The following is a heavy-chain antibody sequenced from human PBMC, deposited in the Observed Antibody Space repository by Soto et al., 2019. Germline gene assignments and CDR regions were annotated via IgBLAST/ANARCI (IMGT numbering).Heavy chain of an antibody. V-gene: IGHV3-30-3*01. Sequence: GGSLRLACAASGFTFSTYAMQWVRQAPGKGLEWVAVISYDGSNKYYADSVKGRFTISRDNSKNTLYLQMNSLRAEDTAVYYCARDRPSPYCSSTSCSSYFDYWGQGTLVTVSS. CDR3: ARDRPSPYCSSTSCSSYFDY. J-gene: IGHJ4*02. D-gene: IGHD2-2*01. CDR2: ISYDGSNK. CDR1: GFTFSTYA.